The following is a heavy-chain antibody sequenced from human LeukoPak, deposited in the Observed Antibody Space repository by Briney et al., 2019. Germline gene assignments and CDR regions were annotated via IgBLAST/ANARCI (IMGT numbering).Heavy chain of an antibody. CDR2: ISSSSSHI. Sequence: PGGSLRLSCAASGFTFSSYSMNWVRQAPGKGLEWVSSISSSSSHIYYADSVKGRFTISRDNAKNSLYLQMNSLRAEDTAVYYCATSGKVATDYWGQGTLVTVSS. D-gene: IGHD5-12*01. CDR3: ATSGKVATDY. J-gene: IGHJ4*02. CDR1: GFTFSSYS. V-gene: IGHV3-21*01.